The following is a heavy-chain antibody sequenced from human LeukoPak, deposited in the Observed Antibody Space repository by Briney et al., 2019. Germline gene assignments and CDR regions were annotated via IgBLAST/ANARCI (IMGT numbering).Heavy chain of an antibody. D-gene: IGHD5-12*01. CDR2: IYYSGST. CDR3: ARGGYSGYVAHYGVDV. Sequence: SETLSLTCTVSGGSISSYYWSWIRQPPGKGLEWIGYIYYSGSTNYNPSLKSRVTISVDTSKNQFSLKLSSVTAADTALYYCARGGYSGYVAHYGVDVWGQGTTVTVSS. J-gene: IGHJ6*02. V-gene: IGHV4-59*08. CDR1: GGSISSYY.